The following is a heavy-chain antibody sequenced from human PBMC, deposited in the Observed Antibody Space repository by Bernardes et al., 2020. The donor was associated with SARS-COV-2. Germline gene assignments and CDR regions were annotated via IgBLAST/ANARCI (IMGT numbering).Heavy chain of an antibody. CDR1: GFTFSSYW. V-gene: IGHV3-74*01. CDR3: AREGSSSWPDYYYYYGMDV. D-gene: IGHD6-13*01. CDR2: INSDGSST. Sequence: GGSLRLSCAASGFTFSSYWMHWVRQAPGKGLVLVSRINSDGSSTSYADSVKGRFTISRDNAKNTLYLQMNSLRAEDTAVYYCAREGSSSWPDYYYYYGMDVWGQGTTVTVSS. J-gene: IGHJ6*02.